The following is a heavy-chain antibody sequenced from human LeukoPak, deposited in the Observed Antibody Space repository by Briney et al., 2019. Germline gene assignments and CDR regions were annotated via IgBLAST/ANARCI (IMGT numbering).Heavy chain of an antibody. CDR3: ARAPTWRPPFGY. J-gene: IGHJ4*02. CDR1: GFTVSSNY. D-gene: IGHD1-1*01. CDR2: IYSGGST. V-gene: IGHV3-53*01. Sequence: GGSLRLSCAASGFTVSSNYMSWVRQAPGKGLEWVSVIYSGGSTYYADSVKGRFTISRDNSKNTLYLQMNSLRAEDTAVYYCARAPTWRPPFGYWGQGTLVTVSS.